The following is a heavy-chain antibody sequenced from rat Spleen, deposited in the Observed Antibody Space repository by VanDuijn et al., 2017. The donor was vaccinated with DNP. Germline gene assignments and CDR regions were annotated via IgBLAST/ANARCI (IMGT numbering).Heavy chain of an antibody. CDR3: ARWGGPGYFDY. D-gene: IGHD1-4*01. Sequence: QVQLQQSGAELAKPGSSVKISCKASGYTFTNSYLGWIKQTTGQGLEFLGYVNTGSGGTNYNAKFKVKATLTVDQSSSTAFMQRSSLTPDDSAVYDCARWGGPGYFDYWGQGVMVTVSS. CDR1: GYTFTNSY. J-gene: IGHJ2*01. CDR2: VNTGSGGT. V-gene: IGHV1-43*01.